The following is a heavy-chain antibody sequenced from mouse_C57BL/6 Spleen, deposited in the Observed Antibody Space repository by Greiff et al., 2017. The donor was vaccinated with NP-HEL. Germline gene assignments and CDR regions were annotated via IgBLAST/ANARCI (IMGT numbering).Heavy chain of an antibody. D-gene: IGHD2-3*01. Sequence: VKLQESGPGLVAPSQSLSITCTVSGFSLTSYGVSWVRQTPGKGLEWLGVIWGDGSTNYHSALISRLSISKDNSKSQVFLKPNRLQTDDTATYYCAKAWINYDDAMDYWGQGTSVTVSS. CDR3: AKAWINYDDAMDY. J-gene: IGHJ4*01. CDR1: GFSLTSYG. CDR2: IWGDGST. V-gene: IGHV2-3*01.